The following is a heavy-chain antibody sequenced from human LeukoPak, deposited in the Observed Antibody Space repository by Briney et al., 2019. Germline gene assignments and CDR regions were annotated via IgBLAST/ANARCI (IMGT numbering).Heavy chain of an antibody. CDR3: ARDTYGDDARAFDI. D-gene: IGHD4-17*01. Sequence: RSSETLSLTCTVSGGSISSGDYYWSWIRQPPGKGLEWIGYIYYSGSTYYNPSLKSRVTISVDTSKNQFSLKLSSVTAADTAVYYCARDTYGDDARAFDIWGQGTMVTVSS. CDR1: GGSISSGDYY. V-gene: IGHV4-30-4*08. J-gene: IGHJ3*02. CDR2: IYYSGST.